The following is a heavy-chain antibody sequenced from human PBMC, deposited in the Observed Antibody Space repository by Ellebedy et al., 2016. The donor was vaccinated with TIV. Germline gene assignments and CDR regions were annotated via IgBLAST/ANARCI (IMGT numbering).Heavy chain of an antibody. V-gene: IGHV3-33*01. CDR1: GFTFSRYG. CDR2: ILYDGSKK. J-gene: IGHJ3*02. Sequence: PGGSLRLSCAASGFTFSRYGIHWVRQAPGKGLEWVAIILYDGSKKFYADSVQGRFTIPRDNSKNTVYLKMNSRSAEDTAMYYCVRDRTAKALDAFDIWGQGTMVTVSS. CDR3: VRDRTAKALDAFDI.